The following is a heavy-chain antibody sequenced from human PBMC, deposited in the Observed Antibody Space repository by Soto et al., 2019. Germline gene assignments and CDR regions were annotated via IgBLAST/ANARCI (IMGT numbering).Heavy chain of an antibody. CDR3: VKEEIVVPPTILALHE. D-gene: IGHD2-2*02. J-gene: IGHJ4*02. Sequence: GGSLRLSCTASGFTFSTYSMNWVRQAPGKGLEWVSVVSNSGGITYYADSVKGRFTISRDNSKNTLYLQMNSLRAEDTALYYCVKEEIVVPPTILALHEWGQGTPVTVYS. CDR2: VSNSGGIT. V-gene: IGHV3-23*01. CDR1: GFTFSTYS.